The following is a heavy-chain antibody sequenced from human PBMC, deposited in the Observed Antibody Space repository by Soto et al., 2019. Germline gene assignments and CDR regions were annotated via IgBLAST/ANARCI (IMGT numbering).Heavy chain of an antibody. D-gene: IGHD6-19*01. V-gene: IGHV3-53*01. CDR2: IYSGGST. CDR1: GFTVSSNY. Sequence: GGSLRLSCAASGFTVSSNYMSWVRQAPGKGLEWVSVIYSGGSTYCADSVKGRFTISRDNSKNTLYLQMNSLRAEDTAVYYCAGLGYSSGWYVGYYYYGMDVWCQGTKVTAP. CDR3: AGLGYSSGWYVGYYYYGMDV. J-gene: IGHJ6*02.